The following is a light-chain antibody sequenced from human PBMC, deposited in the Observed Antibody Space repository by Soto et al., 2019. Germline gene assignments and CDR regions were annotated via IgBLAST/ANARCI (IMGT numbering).Light chain of an antibody. V-gene: IGKV3-20*01. Sequence: EIVLTQSPGTLSLSPGGRATLSCRASQSVNSNYLAWYQQKPGQAPRLLIYGASSRATGIPDKFSGSGSGTDFTLTITRLEPEDFAVYYCQQYGSSPRTFGQGTRVEIK. CDR1: QSVNSNY. CDR3: QQYGSSPRT. J-gene: IGKJ1*01. CDR2: GAS.